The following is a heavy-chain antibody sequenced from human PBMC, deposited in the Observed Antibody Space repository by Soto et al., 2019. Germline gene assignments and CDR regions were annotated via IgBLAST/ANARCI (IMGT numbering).Heavy chain of an antibody. J-gene: IGHJ6*02. Sequence: PVGSLRLSCAASGFTFSSYDMNWVRQAAGKGLEWVSYISSSGSTIYYADSLKGRFTIYRDNAKNSLYVQMNSLRAEDTAVYYCPGGGIGWYDAKFGMEVWGQGTTVTVS. CDR2: ISSSGSTI. CDR1: GFTFSSYD. CDR3: PGGGIGWYDAKFGMEV. V-gene: IGHV3-48*03. D-gene: IGHD6-19*01.